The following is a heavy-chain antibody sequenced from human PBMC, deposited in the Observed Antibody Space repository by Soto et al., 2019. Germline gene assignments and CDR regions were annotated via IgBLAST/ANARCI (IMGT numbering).Heavy chain of an antibody. CDR1: GFTFREYG. D-gene: IGHD3-3*01. V-gene: IGHV3-33*01. CDR3: ARSLFGVAATDH. J-gene: IGHJ4*02. Sequence: QVQLVESGGGVVQPGRSLKLSCATSGFTFREYGMHWVRQAPGKGLEWVAVIWYDGSNKYYADSVKGRFTISSDNSKNTLFLAMNSLRIDGSGVYYCARSLFGVAATDHWGPGILVIVSS. CDR2: IWYDGSNK.